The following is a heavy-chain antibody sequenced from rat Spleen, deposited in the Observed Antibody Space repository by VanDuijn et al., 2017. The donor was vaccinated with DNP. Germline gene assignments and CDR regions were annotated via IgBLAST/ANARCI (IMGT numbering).Heavy chain of an antibody. CDR2: MSYDGGST. CDR3: ARHVLPLRVWDY. V-gene: IGHV5-22*01. J-gene: IGHJ2*01. D-gene: IGHD1-4*01. Sequence: EVQLVESGGGLVQPGRSLKLSCATSGFSFGDYYMAWVRQAPTKGLEWVAYMSYDGGSTYHGDSVRGRFTISRDIANSTLYLQMNSLRSEDMATYYCARHVLPLRVWDYWGQGVMVTVSS. CDR1: GFSFGDYY.